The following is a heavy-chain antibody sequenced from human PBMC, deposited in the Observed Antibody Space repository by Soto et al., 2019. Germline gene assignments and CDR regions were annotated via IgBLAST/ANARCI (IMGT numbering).Heavy chain of an antibody. J-gene: IGHJ6*02. Sequence: PGGSLRLSCAASGFTFSDYYMSWIRRAPGKGLEWVSYISSSGSTIYYADSVKGRFTISRDNTKNSLYLQMNSLRAEDTAVYYCARDRRDFWSGYPPYYGMDVWGQGTTVTVSS. CDR3: ARDRRDFWSGYPPYYGMDV. D-gene: IGHD3-3*01. CDR2: ISSSGSTI. CDR1: GFTFSDYY. V-gene: IGHV3-11*01.